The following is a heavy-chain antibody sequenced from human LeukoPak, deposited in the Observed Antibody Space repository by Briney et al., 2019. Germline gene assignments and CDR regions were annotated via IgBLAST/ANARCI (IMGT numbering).Heavy chain of an antibody. CDR2: ISSSGSTI. D-gene: IGHD6-13*01. CDR1: GFTFSSYE. Sequence: GGSLRLSCAASGFTFSSYEMNWVRQAPGKGLEWVSYISSSGSTIYYADSVKGRFTISRDNAKNSLYLQMNSLRAEDTAVYYCARVDSSSWYSDAFDIWGQGTMVTVSS. CDR3: ARVDSSSWYSDAFDI. V-gene: IGHV3-48*03. J-gene: IGHJ3*02.